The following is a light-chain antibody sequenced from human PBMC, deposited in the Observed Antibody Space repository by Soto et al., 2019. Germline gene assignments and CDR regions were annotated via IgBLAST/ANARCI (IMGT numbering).Light chain of an antibody. V-gene: IGLV9-49*01. J-gene: IGLJ2*01. CDR1: SGYSNYK. CDR3: RADHGSGRNFVVV. Sequence: QPVLTQPPSASASLGASVTLTCTLSSGYSNYKVDWYQQRPGKGPRFVMRVGTGGIVGSKGDGIPDRFSVLGSGLNRYLTIKNIQEEDESDYQCRADHGSGRNFVVVFGGGTKLTVL. CDR2: VGTGGIVG.